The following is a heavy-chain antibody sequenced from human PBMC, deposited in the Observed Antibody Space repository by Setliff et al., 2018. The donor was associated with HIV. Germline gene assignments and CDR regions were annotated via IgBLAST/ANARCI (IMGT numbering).Heavy chain of an antibody. V-gene: IGHV1-58*01. CDR3: AADPQTGTTSYDAFDI. Sequence: FTFTNSAVQWVRQARGQRLEWIGWIVVGSGNTNYAQKFQERVTITRDMSTSRAYMELSGLRTEDTAVYYCAADPQTGTTSYDAFDIWGQGTVVTVSS. CDR1: FTFTNSA. J-gene: IGHJ3*02. D-gene: IGHD1-7*01. CDR2: IVVGSGNT.